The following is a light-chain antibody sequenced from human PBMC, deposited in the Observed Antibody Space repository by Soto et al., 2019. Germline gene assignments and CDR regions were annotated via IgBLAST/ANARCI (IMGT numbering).Light chain of an antibody. Sequence: QSALTQPASVSGSPGQSITISCTGTSSDVGDYNYVSWYQQHPGKAPKLMIYEVSNRPSGVSNRFSGSKSGNTASLTISGPQTEDEGKYHCSSYKNNNPGVFGGGTNLTAL. CDR3: SSYKNNNPGV. V-gene: IGLV2-14*01. CDR2: EVS. CDR1: SSDVGDYNY. J-gene: IGLJ3*02.